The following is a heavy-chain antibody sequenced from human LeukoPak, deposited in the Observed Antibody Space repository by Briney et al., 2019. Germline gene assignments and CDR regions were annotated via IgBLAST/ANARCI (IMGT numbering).Heavy chain of an antibody. Sequence: GGSLRLSCAASGFTFSSYAMHWVRQAPGKGLEWVAVISYDGSNKYYADSVKGRFTISRDNSKNTLYLQMNSLRAEDTAVYYCAKVPWGGDFFDYWGQGTLVTVSS. V-gene: IGHV3-30*04. J-gene: IGHJ4*02. D-gene: IGHD3-16*01. CDR1: GFTFSSYA. CDR2: ISYDGSNK. CDR3: AKVPWGGDFFDY.